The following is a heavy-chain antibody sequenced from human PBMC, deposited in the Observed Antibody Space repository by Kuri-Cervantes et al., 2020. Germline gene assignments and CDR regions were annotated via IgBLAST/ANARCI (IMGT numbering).Heavy chain of an antibody. J-gene: IGHJ4*02. CDR3: ARAGIHDYGGNSAFHFDY. CDR1: GGTFSSYA. V-gene: IGHV1-69*06. Sequence: SVKVSCKASGGTFSSYAISWVRQAPGQGLEWMGGFIPIFGTANYAQKFQGRVMITADKSTGTAYMELSSLRSDDTAVYYCARAGIHDYGGNSAFHFDYWGQGTLVTVSS. CDR2: FIPIFGTA. D-gene: IGHD4-23*01.